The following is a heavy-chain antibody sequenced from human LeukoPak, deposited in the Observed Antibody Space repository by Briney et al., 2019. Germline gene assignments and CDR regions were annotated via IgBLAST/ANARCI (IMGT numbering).Heavy chain of an antibody. CDR2: IRSSGTI. Sequence: GGSLRLSSETSGFTFRSYSMNWVRQAPGKGLGWLSSIRSSGTIYYADSVKGRFTISRDNAKNSLYLEMSSLRDDDTALYYCARDQGMVDYWGQGTLVTVSS. CDR3: ARDQGMVDY. V-gene: IGHV3-48*02. J-gene: IGHJ4*02. D-gene: IGHD3-10*01. CDR1: GFTFRSYS.